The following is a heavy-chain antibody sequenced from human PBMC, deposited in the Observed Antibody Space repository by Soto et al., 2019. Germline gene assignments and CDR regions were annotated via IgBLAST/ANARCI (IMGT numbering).Heavy chain of an antibody. J-gene: IGHJ3*02. CDR2: IYSGGST. D-gene: IGHD3-22*01. CDR3: ARGRYYYDSVNAFDI. CDR1: GFTVSSNY. Sequence: PGGSLRLSCAASGFTVSSNYMSWVRQAPGKGLEWVSVIYSGGSTYYADSVKGRFTTSRDNSKNTLYLQMNSLRAEDTAVYYCARGRYYYDSVNAFDIWGQGTMVTVSS. V-gene: IGHV3-53*01.